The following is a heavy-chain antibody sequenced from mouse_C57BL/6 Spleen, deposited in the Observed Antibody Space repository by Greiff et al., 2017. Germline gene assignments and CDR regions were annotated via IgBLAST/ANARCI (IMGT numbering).Heavy chain of an antibody. D-gene: IGHD1-1*01. CDR1: GYTFTSYW. V-gene: IGHV1-64*01. CDR3: ARLGYYGSSYKGDYFDY. J-gene: IGHJ2*01. CDR2: IHPNSGLT. Sequence: QVQLQQSGAELVKPGASVKLSCKASGYTFTSYWMHWVKQRPGQGLEWIGIIHPNSGLTNYNEKFKSKATLTVDKSSSTAYMQLSSLTSEDSAVYYCARLGYYGSSYKGDYFDYWGQGTTLTVSS.